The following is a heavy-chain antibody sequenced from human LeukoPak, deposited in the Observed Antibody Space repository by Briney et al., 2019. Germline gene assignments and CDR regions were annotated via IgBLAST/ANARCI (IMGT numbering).Heavy chain of an antibody. Sequence: SVKVSCKASGYTFTGYYMHWVRQAPGQGLEWMGWINPNSGGTNYAQKFQGRVTMTRDTSISTAYMELSRLRSDDTAVYYCARRAGAYSHPYDYWGQGTLVTVSS. V-gene: IGHV1-2*02. D-gene: IGHD4/OR15-4a*01. CDR3: ARRAGAYSHPYDY. CDR2: INPNSGGT. J-gene: IGHJ4*02. CDR1: GYTFTGYY.